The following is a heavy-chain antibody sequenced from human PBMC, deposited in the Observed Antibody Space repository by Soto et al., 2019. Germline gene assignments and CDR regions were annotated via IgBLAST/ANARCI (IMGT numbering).Heavy chain of an antibody. Sequence: LRLSCAASGFTFSSYGMHWVRQAPGKGLEWVAVIWYDGSNKYYADSVKGRFTISRDNSKNTLYLQMNSLRAEDTAVYYCARARAAGSYYYYYGMDVWGQGTTVTVS. J-gene: IGHJ6*02. V-gene: IGHV3-33*01. CDR3: ARARAAGSYYYYYGMDV. CDR1: GFTFSSYG. CDR2: IWYDGSNK. D-gene: IGHD6-13*01.